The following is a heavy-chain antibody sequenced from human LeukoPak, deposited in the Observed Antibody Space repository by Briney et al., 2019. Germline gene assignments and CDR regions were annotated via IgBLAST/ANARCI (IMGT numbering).Heavy chain of an antibody. CDR3: AKSFYSGNSYSFLFDY. D-gene: IGHD1-26*01. V-gene: IGHV3-7*03. CDR2: INRDGSQI. J-gene: IGHJ4*02. CDR1: GFTLSTSW. Sequence: GGSLRLSCAASGFTLSTSWMTWVRQAPGKGLEWVTNINRDGSQIDYMDSVKGRFTISRDSANNALYLQMNSLRAEDTAVYYCAKSFYSGNSYSFLFDYWGQGTLVTVSS.